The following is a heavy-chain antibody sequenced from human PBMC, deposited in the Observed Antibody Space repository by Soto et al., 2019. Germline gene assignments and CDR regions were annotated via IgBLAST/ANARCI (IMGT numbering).Heavy chain of an antibody. J-gene: IGHJ5*02. CDR2: INPNSGGT. CDR1: GCTFTGYY. Sequence: ASVKVSCKASGCTFTGYYMHWVRQAPGQGLEWMGWINPNSGGTNYAQKFQGWVTMTRDTSISTAYMELSRLRSDDTAVYYCARGSRDCSSTSCYVLGNWFDPWGQGTLVTVSS. V-gene: IGHV1-2*04. D-gene: IGHD2-2*01. CDR3: ARGSRDCSSTSCYVLGNWFDP.